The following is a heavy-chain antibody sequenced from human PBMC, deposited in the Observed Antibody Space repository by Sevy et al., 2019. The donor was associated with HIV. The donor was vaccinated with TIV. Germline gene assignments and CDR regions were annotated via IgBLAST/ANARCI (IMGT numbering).Heavy chain of an antibody. V-gene: IGHV3-23*01. CDR1: GFIFSDYA. CDR2: ISGGDDST. CDR3: AQVGGSKCELFEFYAMHV. Sequence: GGSLRLSCAASGFIFSDYAMSWVRQAPGKGLEWVSSISGGDDSTYYADSVKGRFTVSRDNSKNTLYLQMNSLRVEDTAVYYCAQVGGSKCELFEFYAMHVWGQGTTVTVSS. J-gene: IGHJ6*02. D-gene: IGHD1-26*01.